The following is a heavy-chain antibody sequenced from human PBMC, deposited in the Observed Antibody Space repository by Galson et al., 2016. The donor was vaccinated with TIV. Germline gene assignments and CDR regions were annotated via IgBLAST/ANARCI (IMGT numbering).Heavy chain of an antibody. CDR1: GDSISSSRHF. D-gene: IGHD3-16*01. CDR3: ARQEREMEAPLWD. J-gene: IGHJ4*02. CDR2: IYYSRHT. Sequence: ETLSLTCTVSGDSISSSRHFWGWIRQPPGKGLEWIGTIYYSRHTYYTSSLKSRVTVSVDASRNQFSLKLTSVTASDTAIYYCARQEREMEAPLWDWGQGTLVTVSS. V-gene: IGHV4-39*01.